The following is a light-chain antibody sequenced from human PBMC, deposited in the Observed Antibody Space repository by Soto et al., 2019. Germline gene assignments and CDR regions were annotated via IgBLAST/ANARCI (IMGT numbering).Light chain of an antibody. CDR3: QHYNNCPLT. Sequence: EIVMTQSPATLSVSPGERATLSCRASQSVSTKLAWYKQKPGQAPRLLIYGASTRAAGITARFSGSGSGTEVTLTISSLQSEYFAVYYCQHYNNCPLTFGGGTKVEFK. CDR2: GAS. J-gene: IGKJ4*01. V-gene: IGKV3-15*01. CDR1: QSVSTK.